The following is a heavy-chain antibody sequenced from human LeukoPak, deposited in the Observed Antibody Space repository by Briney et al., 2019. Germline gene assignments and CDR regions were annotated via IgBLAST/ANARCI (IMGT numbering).Heavy chain of an antibody. J-gene: IGHJ4*02. CDR2: INGGDGNT. CDR1: GYTFSTYA. V-gene: IGHV1-3*01. Sequence: ASVKVSCKTSGYTFSTYAIQWVRQAPRQRLEWMGWINGGDGNTKFSQKFQGRVTITRDTSASSSYMELSSLRSEDTAVYYCARSYIVVVPAVYFDYWGQGTLVTVSS. CDR3: ARSYIVVVPAVYFDY. D-gene: IGHD2-2*01.